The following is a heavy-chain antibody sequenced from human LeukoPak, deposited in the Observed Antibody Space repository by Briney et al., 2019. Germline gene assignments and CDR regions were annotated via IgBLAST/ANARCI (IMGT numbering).Heavy chain of an antibody. V-gene: IGHV3-33*01. CDR1: GFTFSSYG. CDR2: IWYDGSNK. J-gene: IGHJ3*02. Sequence: GGSLRFSCAASGFTFSSYGMHWVRQAPGKGLEWVAVIWYDGSNKYYADSVKGRFTISRDNSKNTLYLQMNSLRAEDTAVYYCARQWGPWRAFDIWGQGTMVTVSS. D-gene: IGHD6-19*01. CDR3: ARQWGPWRAFDI.